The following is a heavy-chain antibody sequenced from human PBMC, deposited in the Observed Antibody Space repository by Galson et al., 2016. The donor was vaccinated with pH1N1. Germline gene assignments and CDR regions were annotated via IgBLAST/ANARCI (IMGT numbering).Heavy chain of an antibody. CDR3: AKAPGRNWRWIEADS. V-gene: IGHV3-30*18. CDR2: ISYDGHHE. D-gene: IGHD5-24*01. J-gene: IGHJ4*02. Sequence: SLRLSCAARGLSVANFGMHWVRQSPGKGLEWVAVISYDGHHEFYADSVKGRFTISRDNSKNTVYLQMNSLGGADTALYFCAKAPGRNWRWIEADSWGQGTLVTVS. CDR1: GLSVANFG.